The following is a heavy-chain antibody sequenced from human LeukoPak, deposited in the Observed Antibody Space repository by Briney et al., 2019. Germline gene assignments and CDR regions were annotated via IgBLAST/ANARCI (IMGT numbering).Heavy chain of an antibody. CDR1: GFTFSSYW. Sequence: PGGSLRLSCAASGFTFSSYWLSWVRQAPGKGLEWVANIKQDGSEKYYVDSVKGRFTISRDNAKSSLYLQMNSLKAEDTAVYYCARGASGIQLWFSYPWGQGTLVTVSS. J-gene: IGHJ5*02. CDR2: IKQDGSEK. D-gene: IGHD5-18*01. CDR3: ARGASGIQLWFSYP. V-gene: IGHV3-7*01.